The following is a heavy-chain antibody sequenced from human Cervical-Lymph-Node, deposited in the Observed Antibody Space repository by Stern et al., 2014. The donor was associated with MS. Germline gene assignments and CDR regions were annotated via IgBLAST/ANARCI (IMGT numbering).Heavy chain of an antibody. Sequence: VQLVQSGAEVKKPGASVKVSCKASGYTFTSSGISWVRPAPGQGLEWMGSVIVYNANTNYAQKLQGRVPMTTDTSSSTAYKELRSMRSDDTAVYYCARGLLGSENAFDIWGQGTMVTVSS. V-gene: IGHV1-18*01. CDR3: ARGLLGSENAFDI. J-gene: IGHJ3*02. D-gene: IGHD2-15*01. CDR1: GYTFTSSG. CDR2: VIVYNANT.